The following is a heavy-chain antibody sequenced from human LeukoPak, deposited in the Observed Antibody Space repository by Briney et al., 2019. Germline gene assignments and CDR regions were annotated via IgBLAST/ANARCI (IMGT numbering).Heavy chain of an antibody. V-gene: IGHV3-23*01. D-gene: IGHD6-6*01. Sequence: GGSLRLSCVASGFTFSGYAMSWVRQAPGKGLEWLSGISGSGGSTYYADSVKGRFTISRDNFKNTLFLQMSSLRAEDTALYYCAKRSSSSNIAYMDVWGKGTTVTVSS. CDR3: AKRSSSSNIAYMDV. CDR1: GFTFSGYA. CDR2: ISGSGGST. J-gene: IGHJ6*03.